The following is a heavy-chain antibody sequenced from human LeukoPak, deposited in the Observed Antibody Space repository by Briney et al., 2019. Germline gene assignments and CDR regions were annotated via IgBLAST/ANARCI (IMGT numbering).Heavy chain of an antibody. D-gene: IGHD1-26*01. CDR1: GGSISSVNW. V-gene: IGHV4-4*02. CDR2: THHSGVT. J-gene: IGHJ4*02. CDR3: ARGGASGAYRRFDY. Sequence: PSETLSLTCAVSGGSISSVNWWSWVRQPPGKGLEWIGGTHHSGVTNYNASLKSRVTISVDKSKNQLSLELTSVTAADKAVYYCARGGASGAYRRFDYWGQGTLVTASS.